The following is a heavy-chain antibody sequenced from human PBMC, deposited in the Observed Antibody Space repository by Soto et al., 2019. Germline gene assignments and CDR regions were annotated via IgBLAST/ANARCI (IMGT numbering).Heavy chain of an antibody. J-gene: IGHJ6*02. D-gene: IGHD2-2*01. CDR3: ARESVVPAAIDYYYYYGMDV. CDR1: GYTFTSYA. Sequence: ASVKVSCKASGYTFTSYAMHWVRQAPGQRLEWMGWINAGNGNTKYSQKFQGRVTITRATSASTAYMELSSLRSEDTAVYYCARESVVPAAIDYYYYYGMDVWGQGTTVTVSS. CDR2: INAGNGNT. V-gene: IGHV1-3*01.